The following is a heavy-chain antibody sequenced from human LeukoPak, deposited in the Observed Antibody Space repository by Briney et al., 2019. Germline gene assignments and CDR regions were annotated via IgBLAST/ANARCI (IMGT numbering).Heavy chain of an antibody. CDR3: ARGGWRLDY. Sequence: TSETLSLTCTVSGGSISSYYWSWIRQPPGKGLEWIGYIYYTGTTNHNPSLKSRVTISVDTSKNQFSLKLSSVTAADTAVYYCARGGWRLDYWGQGTLVTVSS. CDR1: GGSISSYY. J-gene: IGHJ4*02. CDR2: IYYTGTT. D-gene: IGHD2-15*01. V-gene: IGHV4-59*01.